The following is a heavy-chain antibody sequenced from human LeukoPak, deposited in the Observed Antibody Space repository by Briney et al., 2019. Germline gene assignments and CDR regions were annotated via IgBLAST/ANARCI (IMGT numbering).Heavy chain of an antibody. V-gene: IGHV5-51*01. CDR3: ARRAADAFDI. CDR1: GYSFTSYW. Sequence: GESLRISCKGSGYSFTSYWISWVRQMPGQGLEWMGIIYPSDSDTRYSPSFQGQVTISADKSITTAYLQWSSLKASDTAMYYCARRAADAFDIWGQGTMVTVSS. J-gene: IGHJ3*02. CDR2: IYPSDSDT.